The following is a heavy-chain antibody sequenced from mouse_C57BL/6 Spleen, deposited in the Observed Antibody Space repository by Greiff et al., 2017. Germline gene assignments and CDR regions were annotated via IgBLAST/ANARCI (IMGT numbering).Heavy chain of an antibody. CDR3: AIHYYGSSYPYYFDY. CDR1: GFNIKDYY. CDR2: IDPEDGET. Sequence: VQLKESGAELVKPGASVKLSCTASGFNIKDYYMHWVKQRTEQGLEWIGRIDPEDGETKYAPKFQGKATITADTSSNTAYLQLSSLTSEDTAVYYCAIHYYGSSYPYYFDYWGQGTTLTVSS. V-gene: IGHV14-2*01. J-gene: IGHJ2*01. D-gene: IGHD1-1*01.